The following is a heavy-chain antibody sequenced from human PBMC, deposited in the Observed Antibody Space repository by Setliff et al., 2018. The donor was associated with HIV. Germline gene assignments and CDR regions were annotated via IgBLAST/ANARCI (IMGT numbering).Heavy chain of an antibody. CDR2: ISGSGRST. CDR1: GFTFSSYA. D-gene: IGHD1-20*01. V-gene: IGHV3-23*01. Sequence: GSLRLSCAASGFTFSSYAMNWVRQAPGKGLEWVSAISGSGRSTYYADSVKGRFTISRDNSKKSLYLQMNNLRVEDTAIYYCVRYTDSSSFEYWGQGTLVTVSS. J-gene: IGHJ4*02. CDR3: VRYTDSSSFEY.